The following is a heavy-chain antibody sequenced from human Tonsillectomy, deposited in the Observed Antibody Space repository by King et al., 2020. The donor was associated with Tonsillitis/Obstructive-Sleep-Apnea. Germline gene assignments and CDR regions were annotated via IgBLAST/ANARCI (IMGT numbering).Heavy chain of an antibody. Sequence: VQLVESGGVLVQPGGSLRLSCVASGFTFSTYAMTWVRQAPGKGPEWVSGISGSNGGTYYADAVKGRFTISSDNSKNTLYLQMNSLRADDTALYYCAKDFAAVTGDPGSWGQGTLVTVSS. J-gene: IGHJ5*02. CDR1: GFTFSTYA. CDR2: ISGSNGGT. CDR3: AKDFAAVTGDPGS. D-gene: IGHD6-19*01. V-gene: IGHV3-23*04.